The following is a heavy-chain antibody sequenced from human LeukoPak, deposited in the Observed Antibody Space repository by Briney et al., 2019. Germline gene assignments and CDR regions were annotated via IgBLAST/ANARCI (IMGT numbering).Heavy chain of an antibody. CDR2: IKSKTDGGTT. D-gene: IGHD6-6*01. V-gene: IGHV3-15*01. J-gene: IGHJ4*02. Sequence: GGSLRLSCAASGFTFSNAWMSWVRQAPGKGLEWVGRIKSKTDGGTTDYAAPVKGRFTISRDDSKNTLYLQMNSLKTEDTAVYYCTTHRRRGSSSPDFDYWGQGTLVTVSS. CDR1: GFTFSNAW. CDR3: TTHRRRGSSSPDFDY.